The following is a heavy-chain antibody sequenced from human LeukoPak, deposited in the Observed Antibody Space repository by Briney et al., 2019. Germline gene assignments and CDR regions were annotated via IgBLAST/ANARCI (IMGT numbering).Heavy chain of an antibody. CDR3: ARDLGTTTPHYYFDY. D-gene: IGHD1-1*01. CDR1: GGSISSYY. Sequence: SETLSLTCTVSGGSISSYYWSWLRQPPGKGLEWIGYIYYSGSTNFTPSLKSRVTMSVDTSKNQFSLKLSSVTAADTAVYYCARDLGTTTPHYYFDYWGQGTLVTVSS. J-gene: IGHJ4*02. CDR2: IYYSGST. V-gene: IGHV4-59*01.